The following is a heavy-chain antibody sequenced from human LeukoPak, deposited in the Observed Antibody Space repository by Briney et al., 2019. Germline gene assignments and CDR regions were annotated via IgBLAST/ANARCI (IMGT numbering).Heavy chain of an antibody. CDR1: GFTFSSYG. J-gene: IGHJ4*02. CDR2: ISYDGSNK. V-gene: IGHV3-30*03. Sequence: GGSLRLSCAASGFTFSSYGIHWVRQAPGKGLEWVAVISYDGSNKYYADSVKGRFTISRDNSKNTLYLQMNSLRAEDTAVYYCARDRGSGSYCFDYWGQGTLVTVSS. CDR3: ARDRGSGSYCFDY. D-gene: IGHD1-26*01.